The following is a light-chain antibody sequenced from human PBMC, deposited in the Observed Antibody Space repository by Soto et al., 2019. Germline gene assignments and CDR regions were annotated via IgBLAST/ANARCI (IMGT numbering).Light chain of an antibody. J-gene: IGLJ3*02. CDR3: VLYMGSGIWV. CDR1: SGSVSTTYY. V-gene: IGLV8-61*01. Sequence: QTVVTQEPSFSVSPGRTVTLTYGLSSGSVSTTYYPSWYQQTPGQAPRTLIYNTNIRSSGVPDRFSGSILGNKAALTITGAQADDESDYYCVLYMGSGIWVFGGGTKLTVL. CDR2: NTN.